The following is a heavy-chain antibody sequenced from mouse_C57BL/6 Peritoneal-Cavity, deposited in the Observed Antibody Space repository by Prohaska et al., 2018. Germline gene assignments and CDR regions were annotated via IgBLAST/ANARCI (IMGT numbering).Heavy chain of an antibody. D-gene: IGHD1-1*01. J-gene: IGHJ4*01. V-gene: IGHV5-15*01. CDR2: ISNLAYSI. CDR3: ARIDGSSYYAMDY. CDR1: GFTFSDYG. Sequence: EVKLVESGGGLVQPGGSLKLSCAASGFTFSDYGMAWVRQAPRKGPEWVAFISNLAYSIYYADTVTGRFTISIENAKNTRYLEMSSLKSEDTAMYYCARIDGSSYYAMDYWGQGTSVTVSS.